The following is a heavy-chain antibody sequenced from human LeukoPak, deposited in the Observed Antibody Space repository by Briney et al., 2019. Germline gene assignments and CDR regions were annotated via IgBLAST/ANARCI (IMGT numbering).Heavy chain of an antibody. V-gene: IGHV3-23*01. CDR3: ASDSYSPEYFQH. D-gene: IGHD2-21*02. CDR1: GFTFSNFA. CDR2: TNDRGDTT. J-gene: IGHJ1*01. Sequence: GGSLRLSCAVSGFTFSNFAMTWVRQAPGEGLEWVSSTNDRGDTTFYTDSVKGRFTISRDNSKNTLYLQMNSLRAEDTAVYYCASDSYSPEYFQHWGQGTLVTVSS.